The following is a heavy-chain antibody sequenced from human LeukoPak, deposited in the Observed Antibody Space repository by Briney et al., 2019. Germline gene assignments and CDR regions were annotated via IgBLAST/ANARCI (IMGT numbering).Heavy chain of an antibody. CDR2: ISSSSSTI. J-gene: IGHJ4*02. D-gene: IGHD2-2*01. CDR1: GFTFSSYS. CDR3: ARTGQVAPAAFDY. V-gene: IGHV3-48*01. Sequence: GGSLRLSCAASGFTFSSYSMNWVRQAPGKGLEWVSYISSSSSTIYYADSVKGRFTISRDNAKNSLYLQMNSLRAEDTAVYYCARTGQVAPAAFDYWGQGTLVTVSS.